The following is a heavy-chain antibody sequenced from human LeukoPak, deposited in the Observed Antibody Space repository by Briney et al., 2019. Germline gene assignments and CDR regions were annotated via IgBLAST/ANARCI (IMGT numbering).Heavy chain of an antibody. CDR2: IYYSGST. J-gene: IGHJ5*02. CDR3: ARGVVAAANWFDP. Sequence: SETLSLTCTVSGGSISSYYWSWIRQPPGKGLEWIGYIYYSGSTYYNPSLKSRVTISVDTSKNQFSLKLSSVTAADTAVYYCARGVVAAANWFDPWGQGTLVTVSS. D-gene: IGHD2-15*01. V-gene: IGHV4-59*12. CDR1: GGSISSYY.